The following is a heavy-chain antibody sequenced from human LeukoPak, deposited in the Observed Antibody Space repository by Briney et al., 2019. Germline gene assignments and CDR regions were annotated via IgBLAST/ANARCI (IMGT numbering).Heavy chain of an antibody. J-gene: IGHJ4*02. CDR2: INHSGST. CDR1: GGSFSGYY. V-gene: IGHV4-34*01. Sequence: ASETLSLTCAVYGGSFSGYYWSWIRQPPGKGLEWIGEINHSGSTNYNPSLKSRVTISVDTSKNQFSLKLSSVTAADTAVYYCARDAGGGPNAWDYWGQGTLVTVSS. CDR3: ARDAGGGPNAWDY. D-gene: IGHD3-16*01.